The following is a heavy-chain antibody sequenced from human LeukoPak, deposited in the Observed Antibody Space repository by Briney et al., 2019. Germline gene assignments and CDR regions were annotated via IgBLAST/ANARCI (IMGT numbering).Heavy chain of an antibody. D-gene: IGHD3-22*01. CDR1: GGTFSSYA. V-gene: IGHV1-69*13. Sequence: ASVKVSCKASGGTFSSYAISWVRQAPGQGLEWMEGIIPIFGTANYAQKFQGRVTITADESTSTAYMELSSLRSEDTAVYYCARTYDSSGSVPPDYFDYWGQGTLVTVSS. CDR3: ARTYDSSGSVPPDYFDY. J-gene: IGHJ4*02. CDR2: IIPIFGTA.